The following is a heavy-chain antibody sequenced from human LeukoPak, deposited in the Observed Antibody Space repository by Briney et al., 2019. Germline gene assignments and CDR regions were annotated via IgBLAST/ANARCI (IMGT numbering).Heavy chain of an antibody. CDR3: ANYGGGSGLQTSDY. CDR1: GFTFSSYS. J-gene: IGHJ4*02. Sequence: GGSLRLSCAASGFTFSSYSMNWVRQAPGKGLEWVSSISSSSSYIYYADSVKGRFTISRDNAKNSLYLQMNSLRAEDTAVYYCANYGGGSGLQTSDYWGQGTLVTVSS. CDR2: ISSSSSYI. D-gene: IGHD4-11*01. V-gene: IGHV3-21*01.